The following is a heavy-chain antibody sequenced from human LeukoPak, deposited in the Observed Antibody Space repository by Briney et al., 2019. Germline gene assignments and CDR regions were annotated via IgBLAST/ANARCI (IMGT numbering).Heavy chain of an antibody. CDR3: ARDSGSSWYPHFDY. J-gene: IGHJ4*02. V-gene: IGHV3-21*01. CDR1: GFTFSSYS. D-gene: IGHD6-13*01. CDR2: ISSISSYI. Sequence: GGSLRLSCAASGFTFSSYSMNWVRQAPGKGLEWVSSISSISSYIYYADSVKGRFTISRDNAKNSLYLQMNSLRAEDTAVYYCARDSGSSWYPHFDYWGQGTLVTVSS.